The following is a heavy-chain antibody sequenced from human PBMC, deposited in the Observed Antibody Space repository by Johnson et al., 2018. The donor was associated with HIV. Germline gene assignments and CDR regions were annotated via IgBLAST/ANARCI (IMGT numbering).Heavy chain of an antibody. J-gene: IGHJ3*02. V-gene: IGHV3-33*01. CDR3: ARDASWDDAFDM. CDR2: IWYDGSEK. Sequence: QVQLVESGGGVVQPGRSLRLSCAASGFNFNTYGMHWVRQAPGKGLEWVALIWYDGSEKDYADSVKGRFTISRDNSKKTLFLQMNSLRAEDTAVYYCARDASWDDAFDMWGQGTMVTVSS. D-gene: IGHD2-2*01. CDR1: GFNFNTYG.